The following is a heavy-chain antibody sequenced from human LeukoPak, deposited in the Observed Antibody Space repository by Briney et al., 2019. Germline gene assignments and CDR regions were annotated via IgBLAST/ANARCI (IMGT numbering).Heavy chain of an antibody. CDR3: ARDRNCSSTSCYSDAFDI. CDR1: GFTVSSNY. Sequence: GGSMRLSCAASGFTVSSNYMSWVRQAPGKGLEWVSVIYSGGSTYYADSVKGRFTISRDNSKNTLYLQMNSLRAEDTAVYYCARDRNCSSTSCYSDAFDIWGQGTMVTVSS. J-gene: IGHJ3*02. D-gene: IGHD2-2*01. V-gene: IGHV3-66*02. CDR2: IYSGGST.